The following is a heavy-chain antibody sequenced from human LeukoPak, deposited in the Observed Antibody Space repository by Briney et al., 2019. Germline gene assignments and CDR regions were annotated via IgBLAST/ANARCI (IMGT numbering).Heavy chain of an antibody. D-gene: IGHD4-17*01. Sequence: PGXXLRLSCAASGFTFSSYGMHWVRQAPGKGLEWVAFIRYDGSNKYYADSVKGRFTISRDNSKNTLYLQMNSLRAEDTAVYYCAPTDRYGEGWWFDPWGQGTLVTVSS. V-gene: IGHV3-30*02. J-gene: IGHJ5*02. CDR1: GFTFSSYG. CDR2: IRYDGSNK. CDR3: APTDRYGEGWWFDP.